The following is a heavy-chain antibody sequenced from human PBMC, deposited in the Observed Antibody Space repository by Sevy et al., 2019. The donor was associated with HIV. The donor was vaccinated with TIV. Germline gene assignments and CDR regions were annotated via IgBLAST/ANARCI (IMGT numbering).Heavy chain of an antibody. CDR2: ISYEGTET. V-gene: IGHV3-30-3*01. Sequence: GGSLRLSCAASVFAFSSHAMHWVRQAPGKGLEWVAVISYEGTETFYAASVEGRFIISRDNSKNMLSLQINSLRPEDTAVYYCARDGGYSIKWYPLYWGHGTLVTVSS. CDR1: VFAFSSHA. CDR3: ARDGGYSIKWYPLY. J-gene: IGHJ4*01. D-gene: IGHD6-13*01.